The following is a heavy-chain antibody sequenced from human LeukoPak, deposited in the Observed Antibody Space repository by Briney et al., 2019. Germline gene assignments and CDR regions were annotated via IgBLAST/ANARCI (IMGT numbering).Heavy chain of an antibody. Sequence: SETLSLTCTVSGGSISSYYWSWIRQPPGKGLEWIGYIYYSGSTNYNPSLKSRVTISVDTSKNQFSLKLSSVTAADTAVYYCARGRTMIVVKNWFDPWGQGTLVTVSS. CDR1: GGSISSYY. CDR3: ARGRTMIVVKNWFDP. V-gene: IGHV4-59*01. D-gene: IGHD3-22*01. J-gene: IGHJ5*02. CDR2: IYYSGST.